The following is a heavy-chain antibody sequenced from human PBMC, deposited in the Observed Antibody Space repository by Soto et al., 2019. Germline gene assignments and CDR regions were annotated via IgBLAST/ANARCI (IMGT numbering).Heavy chain of an antibody. CDR2: MNHKTVNT. J-gene: IGHJ6*03. CDR3: EREAAADPSFDYHDMDG. CDR1: GSTFTNYN. V-gene: IGHV1-8*01. D-gene: IGHD2-15*01. Sequence: QEQLVQSGAEVKKPGAPVKVSCKASGSTFTNYNINWVRQATGQGLEWMGWMNHKTVNTVYAEKFQGRVTMTRNSSINTACMELSGLRSEDTACYYGEREAAADPSFDYHDMDGWGKGTPVTVSS.